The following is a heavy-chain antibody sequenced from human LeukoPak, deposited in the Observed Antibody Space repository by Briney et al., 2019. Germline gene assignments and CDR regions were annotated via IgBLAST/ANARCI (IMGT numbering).Heavy chain of an antibody. D-gene: IGHD6-19*01. CDR3: ARDGVAVAGLFDY. Sequence: GGSLRLSCAASGFTFSSYWMTWVRQAPGKGLEWVANINQDGSAKYYEDSVKGRFTISRDNARNSLYLQVNSLRAEDTAAYYCARDGVAVAGLFDYWGQGTLVTVSS. CDR2: INQDGSAK. V-gene: IGHV3-7*01. J-gene: IGHJ4*02. CDR1: GFTFSSYW.